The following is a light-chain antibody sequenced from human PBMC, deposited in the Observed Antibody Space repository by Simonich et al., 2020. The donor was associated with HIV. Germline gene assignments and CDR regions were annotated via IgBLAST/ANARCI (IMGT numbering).Light chain of an antibody. CDR3: MQGTHWPPL. Sequence: DIVMTQSPLSLPVTPGEPASISCRSSQSLVHSNGYDYLDWYLQKPGQSPHLLIYLGSNRASGVPDRFSGSGSGTDFTLKISRVEAEDVGVYYCMQGTHWPPLFGPGTKVDIK. CDR1: QSLVHSNGYDY. J-gene: IGKJ3*01. V-gene: IGKV2-28*01. CDR2: LGS.